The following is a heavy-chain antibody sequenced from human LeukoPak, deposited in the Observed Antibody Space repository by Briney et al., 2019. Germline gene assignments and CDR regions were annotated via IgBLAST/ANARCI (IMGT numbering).Heavy chain of an antibody. CDR3: AKEGDYDISTGYPRGIDY. Sequence: PGGSLRLSCAVSGFTFSSYWMSWVRQAPGKGLEWVSAISGSGGSTYYADSVKGRFTISRDNSKNTLYLQMNSLRAEDTAVYYCAKEGDYDISTGYPRGIDYWGQGTLVTVSS. V-gene: IGHV3-23*01. CDR1: GFTFSSYW. D-gene: IGHD3-9*01. CDR2: ISGSGGST. J-gene: IGHJ4*02.